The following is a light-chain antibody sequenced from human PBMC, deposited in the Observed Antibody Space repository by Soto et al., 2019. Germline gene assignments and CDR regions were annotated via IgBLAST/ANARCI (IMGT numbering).Light chain of an antibody. Sequence: QSVLTQPPSESGAPGQSVTISGTGSSSNIGAGYDVHWYQQLPGTAPKLLIYGNSNRPSGVPDRFSGSKSGTSASLAITGLQAEDEADYYCQSYDSSLSGSVFGGGTKLTVL. CDR2: GNS. CDR3: QSYDSSLSGSV. V-gene: IGLV1-40*01. CDR1: SSNIGAGYD. J-gene: IGLJ2*01.